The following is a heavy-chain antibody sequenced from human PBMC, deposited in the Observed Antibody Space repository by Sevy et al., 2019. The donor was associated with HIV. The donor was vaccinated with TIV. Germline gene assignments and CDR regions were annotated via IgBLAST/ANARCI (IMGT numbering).Heavy chain of an antibody. CDR2: IYYSGST. CDR3: ARYSSSWYRGYYYGMDV. D-gene: IGHD6-13*01. V-gene: IGHV4-39*01. Sequence: ETLSLTCTVSGGSISSSSYYWGWIRQPPGKGLEWIGSIYYSGSTYYNPSLKSRVTISVDTSKNQFSLKLSSVTAADTAVYYCARYSSSWYRGYYYGMDVWGQGTTVTVSS. J-gene: IGHJ6*02. CDR1: GGSISSSSYY.